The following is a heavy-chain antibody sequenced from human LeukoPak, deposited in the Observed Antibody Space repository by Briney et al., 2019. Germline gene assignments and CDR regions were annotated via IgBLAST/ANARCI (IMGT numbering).Heavy chain of an antibody. J-gene: IGHJ6*02. CDR1: GGSISSSSYY. Sequence: SETLSLTCTVSGGSISSSSYYWGWIRQPPGKGLEWIGSIYYSGSTYYNPSLKSRVTISVDTSKNQFSLKLSSVTAADTAVYYCARDIAVAGTGSEGYYYGMDVWGQGTTVTVSS. V-gene: IGHV4-39*07. D-gene: IGHD6-19*01. CDR3: ARDIAVAGTGSEGYYYGMDV. CDR2: IYYSGST.